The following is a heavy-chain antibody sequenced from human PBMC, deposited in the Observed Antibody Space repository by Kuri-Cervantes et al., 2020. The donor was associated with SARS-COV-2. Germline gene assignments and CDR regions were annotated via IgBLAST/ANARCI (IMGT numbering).Heavy chain of an antibody. D-gene: IGHD5-18*01. J-gene: IGHJ6*02. CDR3: AKEASRGYSYGWVYYYYGMDV. CDR1: GVTFSSYS. CDR2: ISSSSSTI. Sequence: GESLKISCTASGVTFSSYSMNWVRQAPGKGLKWVSYISSSSSTIYYADSVKGRFTISRDNAKNSLYLQMNSLRAEDTAVYYCAKEASRGYSYGWVYYYYGMDVWGQGTTVTVSS. V-gene: IGHV3-48*01.